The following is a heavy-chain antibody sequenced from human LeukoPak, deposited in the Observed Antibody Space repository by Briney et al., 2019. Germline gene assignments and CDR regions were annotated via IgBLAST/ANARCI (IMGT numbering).Heavy chain of an antibody. CDR2: ISGSGGST. CDR1: GFTLSSYA. CDR3: ASPDLWFGELFHYFDY. J-gene: IGHJ4*02. Sequence: PGGSLRLSCAASGFTLSSYAMSWVRQAPGKGLEWVSAISGSGGSTYYADSVKGRFTISRDNSKNTLYLQMNSLRAEDTAVYYCASPDLWFGELFHYFDYWGQGTLVTVSS. V-gene: IGHV3-23*01. D-gene: IGHD3-10*01.